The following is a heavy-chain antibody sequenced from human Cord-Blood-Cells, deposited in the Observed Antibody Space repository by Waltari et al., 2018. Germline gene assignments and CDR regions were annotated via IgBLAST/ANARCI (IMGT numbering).Heavy chain of an antibody. CDR1: GGSISSYY. V-gene: IGHV4-59*01. CDR3: ARVWYCSSTSCYDAFDI. CDR2: IYDSGGT. J-gene: IGHJ3*02. Sequence: QVQLQESGPGLVKPSETLSLTCTVSGGSISSYYWSWIRQPPGKGLEWIGYIYDSGGTNSNPSLKSRVTLSVDTSKNQFSLKLSSVTAADTAVYYCARVWYCSSTSCYDAFDIWGQGTMVTVSS. D-gene: IGHD2-2*01.